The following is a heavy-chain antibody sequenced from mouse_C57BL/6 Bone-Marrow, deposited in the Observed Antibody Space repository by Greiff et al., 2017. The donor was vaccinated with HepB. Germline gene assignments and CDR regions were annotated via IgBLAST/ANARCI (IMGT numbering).Heavy chain of an antibody. V-gene: IGHV1-4*01. CDR2: INTSSGYN. Sequence: VKLMESGAELARPGASVKMSCKASGYTFTSYTMHWVKQRPGQGLEWIGYINTSSGYNKYNQKFKDKATLTADKSSSTAYMQLSSLTAEDSAVYYCSRLGLRYWFAYWGQGTLVTVSA. J-gene: IGHJ3*01. CDR3: SRLGLRYWFAY. CDR1: GYTFTSYT. D-gene: IGHD1-1*01.